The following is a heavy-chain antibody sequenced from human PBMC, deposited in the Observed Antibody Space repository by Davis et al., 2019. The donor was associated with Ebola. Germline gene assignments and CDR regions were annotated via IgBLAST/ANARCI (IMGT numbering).Heavy chain of an antibody. CDR2: ISYDGSNI. V-gene: IGHV3-30*04. J-gene: IGHJ3*01. CDR3: ATDGVAARPGDAFDL. D-gene: IGHD6-6*01. CDR1: SFTFSSYA. Sequence: GESLKISCAASSFTFSSYALHWVRQAPGKGLEWMAVISYDGSNIYYADSVQGRFSISRDNAQNSLYLQMNSLREDDTAMYYCATDGVAARPGDAFDLWGQGTMVTVSS.